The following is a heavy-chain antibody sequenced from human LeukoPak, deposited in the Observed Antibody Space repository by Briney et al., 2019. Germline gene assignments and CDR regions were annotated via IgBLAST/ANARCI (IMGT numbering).Heavy chain of an antibody. CDR3: ARRTRRAEGVY. CDR2: IYHSGST. CDR1: GASISSGGYS. J-gene: IGHJ4*02. D-gene: IGHD2-2*01. Sequence: MSSQTLSLTCAVSGASISSGGYSWSWIRQPPGTGLEWIGYIYHSGSTYYNPSLKSRVTISVDRSKNQFSLKLSSVTAADTAVYYCARRTRRAEGVYWGQGTLVTVSS. V-gene: IGHV4-30-2*01.